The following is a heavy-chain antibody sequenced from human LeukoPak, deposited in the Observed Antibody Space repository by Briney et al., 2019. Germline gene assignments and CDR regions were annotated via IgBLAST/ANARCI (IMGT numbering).Heavy chain of an antibody. D-gene: IGHD5-24*01. CDR3: PRAERDGYISY. V-gene: IGHV4-59*01. Sequence: SETLSLTCTVSCGSISSYYWSWIRQPPGKGLEWIGYIYYSGITNYNPSLKTRVTISVNPSKNQFSLNLISLPAADTPVHYFPRAERDGYISYWGQGTLVTVSS. CDR1: CGSISSYY. CDR2: IYYSGIT. J-gene: IGHJ4*02.